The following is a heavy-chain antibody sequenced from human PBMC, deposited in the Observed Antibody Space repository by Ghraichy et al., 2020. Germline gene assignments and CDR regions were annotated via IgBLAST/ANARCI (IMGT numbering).Heavy chain of an antibody. CDR2: IGGTSKTI. CDR3: VRDVALQFDY. Sequence: GGSLRLSCVASGFTFSSYSLNWVRQAPGKGPEWVSYIGGTSKTISYADLVRGRFTISRANARYSAYLLINRLRADDTAEYCGVRDVALQFDYWGQGYLVTFS. J-gene: IGHJ4*02. CDR1: GFTFSSYS. V-gene: IGHV3-48*01.